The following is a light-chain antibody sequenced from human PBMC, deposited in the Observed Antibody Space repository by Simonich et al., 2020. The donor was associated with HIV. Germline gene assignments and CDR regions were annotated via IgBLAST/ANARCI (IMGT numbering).Light chain of an antibody. CDR3: QQYGSSPIT. CDR1: QSVRSSY. V-gene: IGKV3D-20*01. Sequence: EIVMAQSPGTLSLSPGERAPLSCRASQSVRSSYFAWDQQNPGLAPRLLIYDASSRATGIPDRFSGSGSGTDFTLTISRLEPEDFAVYYCQQYGSSPITFGQGTRLEIK. J-gene: IGKJ5*01. CDR2: DAS.